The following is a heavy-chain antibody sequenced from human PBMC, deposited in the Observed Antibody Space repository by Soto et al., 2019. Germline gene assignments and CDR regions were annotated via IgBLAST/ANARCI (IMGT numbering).Heavy chain of an antibody. CDR3: ARDTLPYCISTSCYARYYYGMDV. D-gene: IGHD2-2*01. CDR2: ISAYNGNT. J-gene: IGHJ6*02. CDR1: GYTFTSYG. Sequence: ASVKVSCKASGYTFTSYGISWVRQAPGQGLEWMGWISAYNGNTNYAQKLQGRVTMTTDTSTSTAYMELRSLRSDDTAVYYCARDTLPYCISTSCYARYYYGMDVWGQ. V-gene: IGHV1-18*01.